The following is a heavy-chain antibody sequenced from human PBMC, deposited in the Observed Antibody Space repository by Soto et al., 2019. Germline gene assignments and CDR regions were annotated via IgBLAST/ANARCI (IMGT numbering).Heavy chain of an antibody. CDR1: GYTFTSYY. CDR3: ARGLQDYDFWSGYYRSHGHGMDV. CDR2: INPSGGST. V-gene: IGHV1-46*01. D-gene: IGHD3-3*01. Sequence: ASVKVSCKASGYTFTSYYMHWVRQAPGQGLEWMGIINPSGGSTSYAQKFQGRVTMTRDTSTSTVYMELGSLGSEDTAVYYCARGLQDYDFWSGYYRSHGHGMDVWGQGTTVTVSS. J-gene: IGHJ6*02.